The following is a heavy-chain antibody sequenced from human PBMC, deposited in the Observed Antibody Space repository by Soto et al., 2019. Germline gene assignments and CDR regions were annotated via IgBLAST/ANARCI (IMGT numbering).Heavy chain of an antibody. J-gene: IGHJ4*02. CDR1: GSIFGGYG. CDR3: ARDGVGATVFFGYFDY. V-gene: IGHV3-33*01. D-gene: IGHD1-26*01. Sequence: QAPLLESGGGVVQPGRSLRLSCAASGSIFGGYGMHWVRQAPGKGLEWVAGIRFDGSNENYADSAKGRFTISRDNSKNMLYLQMNSLSVGDTAVYYWARDGVGATVFFGYFDYWGQGALVTVSS. CDR2: IRFDGSNE.